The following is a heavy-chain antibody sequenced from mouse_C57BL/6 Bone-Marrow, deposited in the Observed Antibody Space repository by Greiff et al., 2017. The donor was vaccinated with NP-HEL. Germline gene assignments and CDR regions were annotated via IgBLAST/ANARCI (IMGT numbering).Heavy chain of an antibody. J-gene: IGHJ4*01. V-gene: IGHV2-9-1*01. CDR3: ASIYYDNLYAMDY. CDR1: GFSLTSYA. Sequence: VQGVESGPGLVAPSQSLSISCTVSGFSLTSYAISWVRQPPGKGLEWLGVIWTGGGTNYNSAPKSRPSISNDNTKSKVFLKMNSLQTDDTARYYCASIYYDNLYAMDYWGQGTSVTVSS. CDR2: IWTGGGT. D-gene: IGHD2-1*01.